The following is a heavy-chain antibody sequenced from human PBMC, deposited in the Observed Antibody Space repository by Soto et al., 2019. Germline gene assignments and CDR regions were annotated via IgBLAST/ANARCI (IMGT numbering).Heavy chain of an antibody. D-gene: IGHD6-19*01. V-gene: IGHV3-30-3*01. Sequence: QVQLVESGGGVVQPGRSLRLSCAASGFTFSSYAMHWVRQAPGKGPEWVAVISYDGSSKTYADSVKGQFTSSRDNSKNSLFLQMHNLRPEDTAVYYCARRNSDYSSVWSDAFDIWGQGTMVTVSS. CDR2: ISYDGSSK. CDR3: ARRNSDYSSVWSDAFDI. CDR1: GFTFSSYA. J-gene: IGHJ3*02.